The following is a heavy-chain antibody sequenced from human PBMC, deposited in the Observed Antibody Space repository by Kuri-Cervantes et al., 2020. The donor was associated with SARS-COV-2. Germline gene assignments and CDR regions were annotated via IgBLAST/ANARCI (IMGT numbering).Heavy chain of an antibody. Sequence: ESLKISCAVYGGSFSGYYWSWIRQPPGKGLEWIGEINHSGSTNYNPSLKSRVTISVDTSKNQFSLKLSSVTAADTAVCYCARVPSSGWYPVDAAFDIWGQGTMVTVSS. CDR2: INHSGST. CDR1: GGSFSGYY. V-gene: IGHV4-34*01. J-gene: IGHJ3*02. CDR3: ARVPSSGWYPVDAAFDI. D-gene: IGHD6-19*01.